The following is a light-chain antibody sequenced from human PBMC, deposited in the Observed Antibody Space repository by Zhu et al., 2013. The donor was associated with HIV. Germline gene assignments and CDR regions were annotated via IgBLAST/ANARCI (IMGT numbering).Light chain of an antibody. CDR2: AAS. J-gene: IGKJ1*01. Sequence: DIQMTQSPSTLSASVGDRVTMTCRASQSVSTWVAWYQQRPGKAPNVLIYAASSLISGVPSRFSGSGSETEFTLTVNSLQAEDFATYYCQQFHRYPWTFGQGTKVEI. CDR1: QSVSTW. V-gene: IGKV1-5*01. CDR3: QQFHRYPWT.